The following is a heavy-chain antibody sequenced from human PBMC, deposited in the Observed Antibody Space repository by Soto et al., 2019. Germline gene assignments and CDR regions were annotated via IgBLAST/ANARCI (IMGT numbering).Heavy chain of an antibody. V-gene: IGHV3-9*01. D-gene: IGHD3-3*01. CDR1: GFTFGDYA. J-gene: IGHJ3*02. CDR3: AKDFTIFGEIFSAGDAFDM. Sequence: EVQLVESGGGLVQPGRSLKLSCIASGFTFGDYAVHWIRRAPGKGLEWVSGIGWSGGSIDYADSVKGRFTISRDNAKNSLYLQMNSLRAEDTALYYCAKDFTIFGEIFSAGDAFDMWGQGTMVTVTS. CDR2: IGWSGGSI.